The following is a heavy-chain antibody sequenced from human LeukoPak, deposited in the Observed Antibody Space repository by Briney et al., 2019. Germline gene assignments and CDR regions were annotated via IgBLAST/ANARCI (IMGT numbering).Heavy chain of an antibody. Sequence: GGSLRPSCAASGFTFSSYAMSWVRQAPGKGLEWVSAISGSGGSTYYADSVKGRLTISRDNSKNTLYLQMNSRRAEDTAVYYCAKDSGIAVAGVRFRVSVAVYWGQGTLVTVSS. CDR3: AKDSGIAVAGVRFRVSVAVY. J-gene: IGHJ4*02. D-gene: IGHD6-19*01. V-gene: IGHV3-23*01. CDR2: ISGSGGST. CDR1: GFTFSSYA.